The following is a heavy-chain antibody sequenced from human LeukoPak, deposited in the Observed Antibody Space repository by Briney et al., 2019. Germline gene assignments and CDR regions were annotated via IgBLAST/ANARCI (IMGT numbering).Heavy chain of an antibody. J-gene: IGHJ5*02. CDR2: IWYDGSNK. Sequence: GRSLRLSCAASGFTFSSYGMHWVRQAPGKGLEWVAVIWYDGSNKYYVDSVKGRFTISRDNSKNTLYLQMNSLRAEDTAVYYYAKDGLGSSLNWFDPWGQGTLVTVSS. CDR3: AKDGLGSSLNWFDP. D-gene: IGHD1-26*01. CDR1: GFTFSSYG. V-gene: IGHV3-33*06.